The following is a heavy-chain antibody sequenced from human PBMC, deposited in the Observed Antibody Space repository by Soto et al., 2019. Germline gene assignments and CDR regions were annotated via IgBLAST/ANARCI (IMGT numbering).Heavy chain of an antibody. CDR3: TADSSGCWSGPFDY. D-gene: IGHD3-3*01. CDR1: GFTFSRGW. V-gene: IGHV3-15*01. CDR2: IRSDSEGRPT. Sequence: EVQLMESGGGLVKPGGSVRLSCSAFGFTFSRGWMSWVRQAPGKGLEWVGRIRSDSEGRPTDYAAPGSGRFTISYDDSNNTVYLQMNSLRSEDTAVYYCTADSSGCWSGPFDYWGQGTLVTVSS. J-gene: IGHJ4*02.